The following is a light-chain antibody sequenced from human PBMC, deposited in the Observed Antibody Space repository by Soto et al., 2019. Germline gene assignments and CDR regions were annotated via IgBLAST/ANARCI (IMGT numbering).Light chain of an antibody. CDR1: SGDVGGYYY. Sequence: QSVLTQPASVSGSPGQSITISCTGTSGDVGGYYYVSWYQQHPGKAPKIMIYEVSKRPSGVPDRFSGSKSGNTASLTVSGLQAEDEADYYCSSYAGSNNYVFGTGTKVTVL. CDR2: EVS. J-gene: IGLJ1*01. CDR3: SSYAGSNNYV. V-gene: IGLV2-8*01.